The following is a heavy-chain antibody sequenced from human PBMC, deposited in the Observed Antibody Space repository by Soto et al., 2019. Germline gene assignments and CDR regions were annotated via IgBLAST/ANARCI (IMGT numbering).Heavy chain of an antibody. CDR1: GGTFSSYA. V-gene: IGHV1-69*06. CDR3: ARGRIAAAGITRY. J-gene: IGHJ4*02. Sequence: QVQLVQSGAEVKKPGSSVKVSCKASGGTFSSYAISWVRQAPGQGLEWMGGIIPIFGTANYAQKFQGRVTMTRNTSISTAYMELSSLRSEDTAVYYCARGRIAAAGITRYWGQGTLVTVSS. D-gene: IGHD6-13*01. CDR2: IIPIFGTA.